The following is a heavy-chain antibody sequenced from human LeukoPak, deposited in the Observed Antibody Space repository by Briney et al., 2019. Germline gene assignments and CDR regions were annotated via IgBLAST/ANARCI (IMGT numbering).Heavy chain of an antibody. CDR1: GGSISSYY. CDR3: ARDRVALLSDWFDH. CDR2: IYTSGST. J-gene: IGHJ5*02. V-gene: IGHV4-4*07. Sequence: SETLSLTCTVSGGSISSYYWSWIRQPAGKGLEWIGRIYTSGSTNYNPSLKSRVTMSVDTSKNQYSLKLSSVTAADTAVYYCARDRVALLSDWFDHWGQGTLVTVSS. D-gene: IGHD2/OR15-2a*01.